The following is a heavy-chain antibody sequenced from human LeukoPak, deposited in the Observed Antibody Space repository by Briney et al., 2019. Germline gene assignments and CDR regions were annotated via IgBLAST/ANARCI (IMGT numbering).Heavy chain of an antibody. Sequence: MSSETLSLTCSVSGGSINSYYWSWYRQPPGKELEWIGYIYYTGSTNYNPSLKSRVTISVATSKNQFSLKLSSATAADTAVYYCARRESSGYYSPWGQGTLVTVSS. V-gene: IGHV4-59*01. CDR1: GGSINSYY. CDR2: IYYTGST. CDR3: ARRESSGYYSP. J-gene: IGHJ4*02. D-gene: IGHD3-22*01.